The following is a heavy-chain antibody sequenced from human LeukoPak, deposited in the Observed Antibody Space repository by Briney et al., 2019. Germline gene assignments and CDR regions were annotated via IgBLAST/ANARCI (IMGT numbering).Heavy chain of an antibody. J-gene: IGHJ3*02. CDR3: ARDGIYYDRSGYSPSAPI. D-gene: IGHD3-22*01. CDR2: ISYSAIT. V-gene: IGHV4-59*12. CDR1: GGSISSYY. Sequence: TSSETLSLTCTVSGGSISSYYWSWIRQPPGKGLEWIGYISYSAITNYNPALKSRVTISVDTSKNQFSLKMSSVTAADTAVYYCARDGIYYDRSGYSPSAPIWGQGTMVTVSS.